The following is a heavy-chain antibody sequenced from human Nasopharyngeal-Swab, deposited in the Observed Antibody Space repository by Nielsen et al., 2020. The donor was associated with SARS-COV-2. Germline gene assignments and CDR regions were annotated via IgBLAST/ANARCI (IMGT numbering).Heavy chain of an antibody. CDR2: LYTDGITA. V-gene: IGHV3-74*01. J-gene: IGHJ4*02. D-gene: IGHD2-21*02. CDR1: GFTFSSYW. Sequence: GESLKISCAASGFTFSSYWIHWVRQAPGKGLVRVSRLYTDGITANYADSVKGRFTISRDNANNTVYLQMNSLRAEDTAVYYCTRGCGGDCHGIDYWGRGTLVTVSS. CDR3: TRGCGGDCHGIDY.